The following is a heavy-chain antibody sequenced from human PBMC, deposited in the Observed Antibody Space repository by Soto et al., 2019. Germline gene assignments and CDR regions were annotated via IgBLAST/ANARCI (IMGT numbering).Heavy chain of an antibody. CDR2: IIPIFGTA. CDR1: GGTFSSYA. Sequence: QVQLVQSGAEVKKPGSSAKVSCKASGGTFSSYAISWVRQAPGQGLEWMGGIIPIFGTANYAQKFQGRVTITADESTSTAYMELSSLRSEDTAVYYCARGQTSPINSGRSGGAFDIWGQGTMVTVSS. J-gene: IGHJ3*02. D-gene: IGHD1-26*01. CDR3: ARGQTSPINSGRSGGAFDI. V-gene: IGHV1-69*01.